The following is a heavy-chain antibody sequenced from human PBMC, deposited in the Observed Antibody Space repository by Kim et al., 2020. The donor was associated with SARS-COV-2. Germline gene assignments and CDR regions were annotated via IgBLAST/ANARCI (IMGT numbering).Heavy chain of an antibody. Sequence: NPSLKGRVTISIDTSQNQFSLKLSSATAADTAMYFCARTTSGSYHAAFDIWGQGTKVTVSS. J-gene: IGHJ3*02. D-gene: IGHD1-26*01. V-gene: IGHV4-30-2*03. CDR3: ARTTSGSYHAAFDI.